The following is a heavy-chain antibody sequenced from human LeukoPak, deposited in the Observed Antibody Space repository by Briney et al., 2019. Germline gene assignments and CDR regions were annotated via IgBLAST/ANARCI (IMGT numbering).Heavy chain of an antibody. CDR3: ARAGDSGYDDLDY. CDR1: GFTFSSYS. D-gene: IGHD5-12*01. J-gene: IGHJ4*02. Sequence: PGGSLRLSCAASGFTFSSYSMNWVRQAPGKGLEWVSYISSSSSTIYYADSVKGRFTISRDNAKNSLYLQMNSLRAEDTAVYYCARAGDSGYDDLDYWGQGTLVTVSS. CDR2: ISSSSSTI. V-gene: IGHV3-48*04.